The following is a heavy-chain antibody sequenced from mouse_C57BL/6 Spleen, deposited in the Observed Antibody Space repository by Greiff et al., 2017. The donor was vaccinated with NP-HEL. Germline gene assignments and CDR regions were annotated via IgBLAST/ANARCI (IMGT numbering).Heavy chain of an antibody. CDR3: ASDRGYGAGAY. V-gene: IGHV2-6*01. CDR1: GFSLTSYG. D-gene: IGHD1-1*02. Sequence: VQLVESGPGLVAPSQCLSITCTVSGFSLTSYGVDWVRQSPGKGLEWLGVIWGVGSTNYYSALKSRLCISKDNSTSQVFLKRNSLQTDDTAMYYCASDRGYGAGAYWGQGTLVTVSA. CDR2: IWGVGST. J-gene: IGHJ3*01.